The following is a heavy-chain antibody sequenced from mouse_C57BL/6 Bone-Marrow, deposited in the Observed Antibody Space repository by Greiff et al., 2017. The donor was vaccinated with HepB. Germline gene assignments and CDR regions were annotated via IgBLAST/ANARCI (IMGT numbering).Heavy chain of an antibody. V-gene: IGHV14-1*01. D-gene: IGHD1-1*01. CDR2: IDPEDGDT. J-gene: IGHJ3*01. Sequence: VQLQQSGAELVRPGASVKLSCTASGFNIKDYYMHWVKQRPEQGLEWIGRIDPEDGDTEYAPKFQGKATMTADTSSNTAYLQLSSLTSEDTVVYYCTTLYYGSSGFAYWGQGTLVTVSA. CDR1: GFNIKDYY. CDR3: TTLYYGSSGFAY.